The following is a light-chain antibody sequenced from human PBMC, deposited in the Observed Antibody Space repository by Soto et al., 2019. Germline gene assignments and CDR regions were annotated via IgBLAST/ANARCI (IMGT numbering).Light chain of an antibody. J-gene: IGKJ1*01. CDR1: QSVSGN. CDR2: GAS. V-gene: IGKV3-15*01. Sequence: IVMTQSPATVSGSPGERVTLSCRASQSVSGNVAWYHQKPGQPPRLLVYGASTTATDIPARFFGSGSETDVTLTLTRLQSEDFGIYYCQQFNSWPRTFGQGTKVEIK. CDR3: QQFNSWPRT.